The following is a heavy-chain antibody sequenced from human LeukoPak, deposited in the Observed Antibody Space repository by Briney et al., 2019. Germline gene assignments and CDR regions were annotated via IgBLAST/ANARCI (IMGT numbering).Heavy chain of an antibody. CDR3: AREYYDFWSGYYNWFDP. Sequence: VSVKVSCKASGYTFTSYDINWVRQATGQGLEWMGWMNPNSGNTGYAQKFQGRVTMTRNTSISTAYMELSSLRSEDTAVYYCAREYYDFWSGYYNWFDPWGQGTLVTVSS. CDR1: GYTFTSYD. CDR2: MNPNSGNT. V-gene: IGHV1-8*01. D-gene: IGHD3-3*01. J-gene: IGHJ5*02.